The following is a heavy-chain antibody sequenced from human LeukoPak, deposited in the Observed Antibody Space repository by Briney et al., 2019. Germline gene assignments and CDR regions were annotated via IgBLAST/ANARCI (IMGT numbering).Heavy chain of an antibody. CDR2: IYYSGST. Sequence: SETLSLTYTVSGGSISSYYWSWIRQPPGKGLEWIGYIYYSGSTNYNPSLKSRVTMSVDTSKNQFSLKLSSVTAADTAVYYCARGPGFGVGRLDYWGQGTLVTVSS. J-gene: IGHJ4*02. V-gene: IGHV4-59*12. CDR3: ARGPGFGVGRLDY. D-gene: IGHD3-3*01. CDR1: GGSISSYY.